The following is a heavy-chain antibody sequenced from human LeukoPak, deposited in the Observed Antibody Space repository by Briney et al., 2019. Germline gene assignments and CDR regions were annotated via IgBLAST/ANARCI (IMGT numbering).Heavy chain of an antibody. J-gene: IGHJ4*02. CDR3: ARAGWYTLDN. V-gene: IGHV4-4*02. D-gene: IGHD2-15*01. CDR2: IYHSGST. CDR1: GFTFSSYSM. Sequence: GSPRLSCAAPGFTFSSYSMSWVRQPPGKGLEWIGEIYHSGSTNYNPSLKSRVTISVDNSKNQFSLKMSSMTAADTAVYYCARAGWYTLDNWGQGTLVTVSS.